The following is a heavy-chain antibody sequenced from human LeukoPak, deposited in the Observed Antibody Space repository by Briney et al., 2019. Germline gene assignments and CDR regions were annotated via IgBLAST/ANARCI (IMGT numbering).Heavy chain of an antibody. J-gene: IGHJ4*02. CDR2: IYYSGST. V-gene: IGHV4-39*01. Sequence: SETLSLTCTVSGASISRSEYFWGWIRQPPGKGLEWIGSIYYSGSTYYSPSLKGRVTISVDTSKNQFSLKLNSVTAADTAVYYCARSSEYGDPFNYWGQGTLVTVSS. D-gene: IGHD4-17*01. CDR1: GASISRSEYF. CDR3: ARSSEYGDPFNY.